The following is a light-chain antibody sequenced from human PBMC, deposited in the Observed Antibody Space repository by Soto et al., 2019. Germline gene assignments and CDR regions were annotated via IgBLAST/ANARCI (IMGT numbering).Light chain of an antibody. CDR1: QSVSSN. Sequence: EIVMTQSPATLSVSPGERATLSCRASQSVSSNLAWYQQKPGQAPRLLIYAASHRPTGIPSRFSGSGSGTEFTLTISSLQSEDFAAYYCQQSNKSVTFGQGTRVEIK. V-gene: IGKV3-15*01. CDR3: QQSNKSVT. J-gene: IGKJ5*01. CDR2: AAS.